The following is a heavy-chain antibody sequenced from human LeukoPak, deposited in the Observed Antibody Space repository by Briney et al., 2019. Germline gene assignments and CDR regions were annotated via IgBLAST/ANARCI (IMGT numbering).Heavy chain of an antibody. D-gene: IGHD3-10*01. CDR1: GGSISSGGYS. V-gene: IGHV4-30-2*01. J-gene: IGHJ5*02. CDR2: IYHSGST. CDR3: ARGGGRFGQLSSWFVP. Sequence: PSETLSLTCAVSGGSISSGGYSWSWIRQPPGKGLEWIGYIYHSGSTYYNPSLKSRVTISVDRSKNQFSVKRSSVTAADTAVNYCARGGGRFGQLSSWFVPWGQRTLVTLSS.